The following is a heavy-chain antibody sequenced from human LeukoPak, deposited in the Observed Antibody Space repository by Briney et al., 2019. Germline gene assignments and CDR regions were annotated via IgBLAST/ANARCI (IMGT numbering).Heavy chain of an antibody. V-gene: IGHV4-59*01. CDR1: DGSINSYY. J-gene: IGHJ6*02. CDR3: ARGRSNYYGMDV. D-gene: IGHD1-26*01. CDR2: IYYNGNT. Sequence: SETLSLTCSVSDGSINSYYWNWIRRPPGKGLEWIGYIYYNGNTNYSPSLKSRVTMSVDTSKNLFSLKVSSVTAADMAVYYCARGRSNYYGMDVWGQGTTVTVSS.